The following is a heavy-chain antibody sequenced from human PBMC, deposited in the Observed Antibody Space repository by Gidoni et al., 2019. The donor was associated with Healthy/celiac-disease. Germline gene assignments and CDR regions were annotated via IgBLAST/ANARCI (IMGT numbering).Heavy chain of an antibody. Sequence: QVQLVQSGAEVKKPGASVKVSCKASGYPFTSYGIRWVRQAPGQGLEWMGWISAYNGNTNYAQKLQGRVTMTTDTSTSTAYMELRSLRSDDTAVYYCARAFGDYLGYYYYGMDVWGQGTTVTVSS. CDR1: GYPFTSYG. CDR3: ARAFGDYLGYYYYGMDV. V-gene: IGHV1-18*01. D-gene: IGHD4-17*01. J-gene: IGHJ6*02. CDR2: ISAYNGNT.